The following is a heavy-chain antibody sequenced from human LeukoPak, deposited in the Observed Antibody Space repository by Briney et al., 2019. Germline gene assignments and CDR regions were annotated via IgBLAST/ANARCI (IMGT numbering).Heavy chain of an antibody. J-gene: IGHJ6*02. V-gene: IGHV3-53*04. CDR3: ARDAPRNGGMDV. CDR2: IYDGGST. Sequence: GGSLRLSCTISGFTVSSNYMSWVRQAPGKGREWVSTIYDGGSTFYTDAVKGRFTISRHNSKNTLYLQMDGLITEDTALYYCARDAPRNGGMDVWGQGTTVTVSS. CDR1: GFTVSSNY.